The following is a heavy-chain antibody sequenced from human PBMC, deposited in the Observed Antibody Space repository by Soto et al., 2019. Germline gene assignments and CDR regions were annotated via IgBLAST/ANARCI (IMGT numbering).Heavy chain of an antibody. CDR2: IWYVGSSE. J-gene: IGHJ4*02. CDR3: ARGVDYFDY. CDR1: GFTFNRYG. Sequence: QVRLVESGGGVVQPGRSLRLSCAASGFTFNRYGMHWVRQAPGKGLEWVAVIWYVGSSEYYADSVKGRFTISRDNSKNTLFLQMNSLRAEDTAVYYCARGVDYFDYWGQGTLVTVSS. V-gene: IGHV3-33*01.